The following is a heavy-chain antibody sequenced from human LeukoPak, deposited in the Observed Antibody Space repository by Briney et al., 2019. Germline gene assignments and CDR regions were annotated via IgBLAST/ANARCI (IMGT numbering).Heavy chain of an antibody. CDR3: ARVYYGSGSLHYYYYYMDV. CDR1: GFTVSNNY. Sequence: GGSLRLSCAASGFTVSNNYMSWVRQAPGKGLEWVSVTYSGGRTYYADSVKGRFTISRDISKNTLSLQMNSLRAEDTAVYYCARVYYGSGSLHYYYYYMDVWGKGTTVTISS. D-gene: IGHD3-10*01. CDR2: TYSGGRT. V-gene: IGHV3-53*01. J-gene: IGHJ6*03.